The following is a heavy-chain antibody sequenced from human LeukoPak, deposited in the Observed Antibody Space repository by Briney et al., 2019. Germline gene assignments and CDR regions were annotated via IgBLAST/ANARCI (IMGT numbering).Heavy chain of an antibody. D-gene: IGHD2-2*01. Sequence: SQTLSLTCTVSGGSISSGYYYWNWIRQPAGKGLEWIGRIYTSGSTNYNPSLKSRVTISVDTSKNQFSLKLSSVTAADTAVYYCARSSYQLPRGFDPWGQGTLVTVSS. CDR2: IYTSGST. CDR1: GGSISSGYYY. CDR3: ARSSYQLPRGFDP. V-gene: IGHV4-61*02. J-gene: IGHJ5*02.